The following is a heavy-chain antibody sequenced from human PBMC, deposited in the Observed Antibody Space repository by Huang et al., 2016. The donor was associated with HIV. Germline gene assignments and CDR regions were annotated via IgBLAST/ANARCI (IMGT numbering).Heavy chain of an antibody. V-gene: IGHV3-30*02. CDR3: VKETVQWLVTY. Sequence: QVQVVESGGGVVQPGGSLRLSCAASGFNFSGYGLHWVRQAPGKGLEWVALIRHDVNNNDYADSVKGRFTVSRDTSKNTLYLHMNSLRPADTAVYYCVKETVQWLVTYWGQGTLVTVSS. CDR1: GFNFSGYG. J-gene: IGHJ4*02. D-gene: IGHD6-19*01. CDR2: IRHDVNNN.